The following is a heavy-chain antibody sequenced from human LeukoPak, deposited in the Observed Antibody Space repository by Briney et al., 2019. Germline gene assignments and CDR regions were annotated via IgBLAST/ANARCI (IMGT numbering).Heavy chain of an antibody. V-gene: IGHV4-59*01. J-gene: IGHJ4*02. CDR3: ARGGYTSSWPDY. Sequence: SETLSLTCTVSGGSISNYYWSWIRQPPGKGLEYIGYIYYTGSTYYNPSLQSRVTISVDTSEKQFSLKLSSVTAADTAVYYCARGGYTSSWPDYWGQGTLVTVSS. D-gene: IGHD6-13*01. CDR2: IYYTGST. CDR1: GGSISNYY.